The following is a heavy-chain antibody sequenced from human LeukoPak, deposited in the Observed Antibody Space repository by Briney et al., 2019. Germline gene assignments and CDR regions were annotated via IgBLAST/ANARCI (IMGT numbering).Heavy chain of an antibody. CDR3: ARWDSSGLDY. V-gene: IGHV1-2*02. Sequence: ASVKVSCKASGYTFTGYYIHWVRLAPGQGLQWMGWINSNSGGTNYAQKFQGRVTMTRDTSISTAYMDLSSLISDDTAVYYCARWDSSGLDYWGQGTLVTVSS. D-gene: IGHD6-19*01. CDR2: INSNSGGT. CDR1: GYTFTGYY. J-gene: IGHJ4*02.